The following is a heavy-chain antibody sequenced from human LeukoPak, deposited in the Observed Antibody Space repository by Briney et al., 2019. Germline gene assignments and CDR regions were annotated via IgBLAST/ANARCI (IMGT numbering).Heavy chain of an antibody. Sequence: ASVKVSCKASGGTFSSYTINWVRQAPGQGLEWMGRIIPILGIATYSQKFQGRVTITADKSTSTAYMELSSLRSEDTAVHYCAQVWLGELLAQPFDCCDPWGQETLVTVSS. CDR1: GGTFSSYT. J-gene: IGHJ5*02. CDR2: IIPILGIA. CDR3: AQVWLGELLAQPFDCCDP. V-gene: IGHV1-69*02. D-gene: IGHD3-10*01.